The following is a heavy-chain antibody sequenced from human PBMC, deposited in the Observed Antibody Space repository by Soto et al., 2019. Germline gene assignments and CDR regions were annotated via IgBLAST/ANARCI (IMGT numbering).Heavy chain of an antibody. CDR3: ARDMKGYVLLDGMDV. Sequence: QVQLVESGGGVVQPGRSLRLSCAASGFTFSSYGMHWVRQAPGKGLEWVAVIWYDGSNKYYADSVKGRFTISRDNSKNTLYLQMNSLRAEDRAVYYCARDMKGYVLLDGMDVWGQGTTVTVSS. J-gene: IGHJ6*02. CDR1: GFTFSSYG. CDR2: IWYDGSNK. V-gene: IGHV3-33*01. D-gene: IGHD2-21*01.